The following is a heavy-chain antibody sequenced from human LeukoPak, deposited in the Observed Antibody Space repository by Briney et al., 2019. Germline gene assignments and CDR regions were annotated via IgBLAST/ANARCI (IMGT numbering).Heavy chain of an antibody. J-gene: IGHJ4*01. V-gene: IGHV4-59*11. CDR1: GGSLSGHY. D-gene: IGHD1-26*01. CDR3: ARGEGERYYVNFFDY. CDR2: FYYSGST. Sequence: PSETLSLICSVSGGSLSGHYWSWFRQPPGEGLEWIGYFYYSGSTNYHPSLESRVTISVDTSKNQFSLKVNSVTSADTAVYYCARGEGERYYVNFFDYWGHGELVSVSS.